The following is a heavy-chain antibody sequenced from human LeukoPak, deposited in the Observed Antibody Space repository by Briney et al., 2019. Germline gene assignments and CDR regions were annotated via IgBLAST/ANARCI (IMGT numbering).Heavy chain of an antibody. D-gene: IGHD3-22*01. CDR1: GFTFNNFA. J-gene: IGHJ4*02. V-gene: IGHV3-23*01. CDR2: ISASGGHT. CDR3: AKDDSRALDHFDY. Sequence: GGSLRLSCAASGFTFNNFAMSWVRQAPGKGLKWVSGISASGGHTYYGDSAKGRFTISRDKSKSTLSLQMNSLRAEDTAVYYCAKDDSRALDHFDYWGQGTLVTVSS.